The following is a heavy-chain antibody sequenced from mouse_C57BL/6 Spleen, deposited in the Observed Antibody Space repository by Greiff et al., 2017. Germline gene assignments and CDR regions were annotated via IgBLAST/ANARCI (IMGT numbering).Heavy chain of an antibody. Sequence: HVQLQQPGTELVKPGASVKLSCKASGYTFTSYWMHWVKQRPGQGLEWIGNINPSNGGTNYNEKFKSKATLTADKSSSTAYMQLSSLTSEDSAVYYCAKAAARAAWFAYWGQGTMVTVSA. CDR1: GYTFTSYW. CDR3: AKAAARAAWFAY. J-gene: IGHJ3*01. V-gene: IGHV1-53*01. D-gene: IGHD3-1*01. CDR2: INPSNGGT.